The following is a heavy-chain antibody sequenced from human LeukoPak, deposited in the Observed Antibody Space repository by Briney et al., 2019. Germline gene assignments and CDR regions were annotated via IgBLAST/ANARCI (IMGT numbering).Heavy chain of an antibody. D-gene: IGHD6-13*01. V-gene: IGHV1-69*06. CDR1: GGTFSSYA. CDR2: IIPIFGTA. Sequence: SVKVSCKASGGTFSSYAISWVRQAPGQGLEWLGGIIPIFGTANYAQKFQGRVTITADKSTSTAYMELSSLRSEDKAVYYCARDEWSASAGTSYNWFDPWGQGALVTVSS. CDR3: ARDEWSASAGTSYNWFDP. J-gene: IGHJ5*02.